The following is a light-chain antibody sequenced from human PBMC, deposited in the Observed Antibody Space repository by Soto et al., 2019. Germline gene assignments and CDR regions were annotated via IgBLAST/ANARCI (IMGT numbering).Light chain of an antibody. CDR3: QQYGSSPPIT. J-gene: IGKJ5*01. V-gene: IGKV3-20*01. Sequence: EIVLTQSPATLSLSPGERATLSCRASQSVSSSYLACYQQKPGQTPGHLIYGASSRATGIPDRFSGSGSGTDFTLTISRLEPEEFAVYYCQQYGSSPPITFGQGTRLEIK. CDR1: QSVSSSY. CDR2: GAS.